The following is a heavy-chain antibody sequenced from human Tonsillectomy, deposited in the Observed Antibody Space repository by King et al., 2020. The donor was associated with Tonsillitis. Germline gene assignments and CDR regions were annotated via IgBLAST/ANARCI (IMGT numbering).Heavy chain of an antibody. CDR1: VFTFSTYI. CDR2: ISRSSSVI. Sequence: QLVHSGGGLVKPGGSLRLYCASSVFTFSTYIMNWVRQAPWKGLVWGSSISRSSSVIFYVDSVMGRVTISRDDAKKSLFLQMSSLRAEDTAVYYCARSPDYYFYYHMDVWGKGTTVTVSS. V-gene: IGHV3-21*01. J-gene: IGHJ6*03. CDR3: ARSPDYYFYYHMDV.